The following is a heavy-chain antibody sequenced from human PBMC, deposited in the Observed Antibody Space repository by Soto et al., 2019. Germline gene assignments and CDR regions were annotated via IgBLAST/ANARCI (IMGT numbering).Heavy chain of an antibody. CDR2: IXXXXXT. CDR3: ASSSLYGMDV. CDR1: GDSISSGGYY. J-gene: IGHJ6*02. Sequence: SETLSPTCTVSGDSISSGGYYWSWIRQHPGXGLEXIGXIXXXXXTXXXPSLKSRLIISIDTSKNQFYLKVGSVTAADTAVYYCASSSLYGMDVWGQGTTVTASS. V-gene: IGHV4-30-4*08.